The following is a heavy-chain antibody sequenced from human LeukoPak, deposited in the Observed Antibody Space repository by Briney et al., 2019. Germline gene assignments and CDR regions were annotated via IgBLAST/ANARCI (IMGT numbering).Heavy chain of an antibody. J-gene: IGHJ4*02. Sequence: PSETLSLTCTVSGGSISSYYWSWIRQPPGKGLEWIGYIYYSGSTNYNPFLKSRVTISVDTSKNQFSLKLSSVTAADTAVYYCARGYYYDSSGWGYFDYWGQGTLVTVSS. CDR3: ARGYYYDSSGWGYFDY. CDR1: GGSISSYY. D-gene: IGHD3-22*01. V-gene: IGHV4-59*01. CDR2: IYYSGST.